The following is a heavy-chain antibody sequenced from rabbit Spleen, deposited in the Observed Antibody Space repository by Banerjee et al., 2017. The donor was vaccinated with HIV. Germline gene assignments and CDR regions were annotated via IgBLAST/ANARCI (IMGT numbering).Heavy chain of an antibody. CDR2: IYTGSSGST. J-gene: IGHJ6*01. V-gene: IGHV1S45*01. CDR3: ARDTGTSFSSYGMDL. Sequence: QEQLEESGGDLVKPGASLTLTCTASGFYFSSGDWVYWVRPAPGKGLEWIACIYTGSSGSTYYASWAKGRFTISKTSSTTVTLQMTSLTGADTATYFCARDTGTSFSSYGMDLWGPGTLVTVS. CDR1: GFYFSSGDW. D-gene: IGHD8-1*01.